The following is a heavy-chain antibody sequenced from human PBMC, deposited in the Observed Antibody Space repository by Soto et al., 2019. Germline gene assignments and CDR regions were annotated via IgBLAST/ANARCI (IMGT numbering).Heavy chain of an antibody. V-gene: IGHV3-30*18. CDR2: ISYEGSHT. J-gene: IGHJ4*02. Sequence: QVQLVESGGGVVQPGRSLRLSYAASRFIFSSYGMHWVRQAPGKGLEWVAVISYEGSHTYYADSVKGRFTITRDNSKNTLYLQMNSLRPEDTAVYYCAKEVHCGGGSCSWSEGFDYWGQGTLLTVSS. CDR3: AKEVHCGGGSCSWSEGFDY. D-gene: IGHD2-15*01. CDR1: RFIFSSYG.